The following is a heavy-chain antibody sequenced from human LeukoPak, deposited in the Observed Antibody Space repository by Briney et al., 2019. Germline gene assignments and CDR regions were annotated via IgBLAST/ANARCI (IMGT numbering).Heavy chain of an antibody. V-gene: IGHV4-39*01. J-gene: IGHJ3*02. CDR2: IYYSGST. Sequence: SETLSLTCTVSGGSIGSSSYYWGWIRQPPGKGLEWIGSIYYSGSTYYNPSLKSRVTISVDTSKNQFSLKLSSVTAADTAVYYCASYHYYDSSGYYVRAFDIWGQGTMVTVSS. D-gene: IGHD3-22*01. CDR3: ASYHYYDSSGYYVRAFDI. CDR1: GGSIGSSSYY.